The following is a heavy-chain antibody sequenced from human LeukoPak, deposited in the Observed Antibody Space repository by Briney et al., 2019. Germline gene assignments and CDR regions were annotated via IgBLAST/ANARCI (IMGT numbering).Heavy chain of an antibody. CDR1: GYSFTSYW. D-gene: IGHD6-13*01. CDR3: ARQKYSSSWYVWFDP. V-gene: IGHV5-51*01. CDR2: IYPGDSDT. Sequence: PGESLKISCKGSGYSFTSYWIGWVRQMPGKGLEWMGIIYPGDSDTRYSPSFQGQVTISADKSISTAYLQWSSLKASDTAMYYCARQKYSSSWYVWFDPWGQGTLVTVSS. J-gene: IGHJ5*02.